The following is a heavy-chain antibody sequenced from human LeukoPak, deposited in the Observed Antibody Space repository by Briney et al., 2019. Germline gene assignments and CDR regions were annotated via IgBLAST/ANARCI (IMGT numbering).Heavy chain of an antibody. CDR2: IEKHGSAD. CDR3: AREVPGVMVAFDL. J-gene: IGHJ3*01. Sequence: GGSLRLSCVGSGFSFSPYWMSWVRQAPGKGLEWLANIEKHGSADYYVDSVKGRFTISRDNAKNSLSLQLDSLRVEHTAVYYCAREVPGVMVAFDLWGQRTMDSVPT. CDR1: GFSFSPYW. D-gene: IGHD2-2*01. V-gene: IGHV3-7*01.